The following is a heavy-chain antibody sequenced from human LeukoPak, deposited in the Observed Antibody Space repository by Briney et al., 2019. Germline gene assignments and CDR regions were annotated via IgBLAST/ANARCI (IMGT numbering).Heavy chain of an antibody. J-gene: IGHJ4*02. D-gene: IGHD5-18*01. CDR1: GFTFSSYA. V-gene: IGHV3-23*01. CDR3: AKEPLIQLLGYYFDY. Sequence: PGGSLRLSCAASGFTFSSYAMSWVRQAPGKGLEWVSAISGSGGSTYYADSVKGRFTISSDNSKNTLYLQMNSLRAEDTAVYYCAKEPLIQLLGYYFDYWGQGTLVTVSS. CDR2: ISGSGGST.